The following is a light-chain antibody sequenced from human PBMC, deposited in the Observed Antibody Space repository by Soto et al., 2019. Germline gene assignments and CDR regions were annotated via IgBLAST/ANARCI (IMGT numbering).Light chain of an antibody. J-gene: IGKJ1*01. CDR3: QQRGSPTWT. V-gene: IGKV3-11*01. CDR2: DVS. CDR1: QRLSGY. Sequence: DILLTQSPASLSLFPGERATLSCRASQRLSGYIAWYQQKPGQAPRLVIYDVSTRAFGVPARFSGSGSGKEFTLTISNLEPDDFAVYHCQQRGSPTWTFGEGTKLEIK.